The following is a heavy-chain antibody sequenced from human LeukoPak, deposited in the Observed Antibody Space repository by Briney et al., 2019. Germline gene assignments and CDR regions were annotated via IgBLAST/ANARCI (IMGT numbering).Heavy chain of an antibody. CDR3: AKMVYGSGSYLSAPDY. CDR2: IRYDGSNK. J-gene: IGHJ4*02. D-gene: IGHD3-10*01. V-gene: IGHV3-30*02. Sequence: GGSLRLSCAASGFTFSSYGMHWVRQAPVKGLEWVAFIRYDGSNKYYADSVKGRFTISRDNSKNTLYLQMNSLRAEDTAVYYCAKMVYGSGSYLSAPDYWGQGTLVTVSS. CDR1: GFTFSSYG.